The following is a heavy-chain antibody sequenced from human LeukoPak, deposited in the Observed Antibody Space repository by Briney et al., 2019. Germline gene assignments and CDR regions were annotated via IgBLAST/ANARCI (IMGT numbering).Heavy chain of an antibody. CDR2: ISGSGGST. V-gene: IGHV3-23*01. D-gene: IGHD6-19*01. CDR3: AKPNVAGTSYYGMDV. Sequence: GGSLRLSCAASGFTFSSYAMSWVRQAPGKGLEWVSAISGSGGSTYYADSVKGRFTISRDNSKSTLYLQMNSLRAEDTAVYYCAKPNVAGTSYYGMDVWGQGTTVTVSS. J-gene: IGHJ6*02. CDR1: GFTFSSYA.